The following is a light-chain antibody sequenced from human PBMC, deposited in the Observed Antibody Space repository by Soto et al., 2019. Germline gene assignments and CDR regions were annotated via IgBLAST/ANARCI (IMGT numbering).Light chain of an antibody. CDR2: KAS. J-gene: IGKJ1*01. V-gene: IGKV1-5*03. Sequence: DIPMTQSPSTLSASVGDRVTITCRASQSISSWLAWYQQKPGKAPKLLIYKASSLESGVPSRFSGSGSGTEFTLTISSLQPDDFATYYCQQYNPYPTWTFGQGTKVEIK. CDR1: QSISSW. CDR3: QQYNPYPTWT.